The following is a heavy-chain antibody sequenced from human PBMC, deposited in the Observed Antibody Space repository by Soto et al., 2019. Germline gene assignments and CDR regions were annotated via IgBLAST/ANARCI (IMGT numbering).Heavy chain of an antibody. J-gene: IGHJ1*01. D-gene: IGHD3-22*01. V-gene: IGHV4-34*01. CDR3: ASGSVRYYDSCGAEYFQH. CDR1: GGSFSGYY. CDR2: INHSGST. Sequence: PSETLSLTCAVYGGSFSGYYWSWIRQPPGKGLEWIGEINHSGSTNYNPSLKSRVTISVDTSKNQFSLKLSSVTAADTAVYYCASGSVRYYDSCGAEYFQHWGQGTLVTVSS.